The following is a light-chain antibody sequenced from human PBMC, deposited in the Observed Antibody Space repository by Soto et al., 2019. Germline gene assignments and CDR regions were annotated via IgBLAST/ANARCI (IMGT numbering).Light chain of an antibody. CDR2: KAS. CDR3: QQYNSYAT. J-gene: IGKJ1*01. CDR1: QSISTY. Sequence: DIQMTQSPSTLSASVGDRVTITCRASQSISTYLNWYQQKSGKAPKLLIYKASSLESGVPSRFSGSGSGTEFTLTISSLQPDDFATYYCQQYNSYATFGQGTKVDIK. V-gene: IGKV1-5*03.